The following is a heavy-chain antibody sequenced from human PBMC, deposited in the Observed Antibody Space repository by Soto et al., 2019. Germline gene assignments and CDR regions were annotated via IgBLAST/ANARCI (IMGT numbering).Heavy chain of an antibody. J-gene: IGHJ4*01. V-gene: IGHV3-7*05. D-gene: IGHD1-26*01. CDR2: IKYDGSEK. Sequence: PGGSLRLSCAASGFTFSTYWMNWVRQAPGKGLEWVANIKYDGSEKNYADSVMGRLIISRDNARNSLYLHMDSLRADDTAVYYCATLRRDGSPVEWGQGTLVTVSS. CDR1: GFTFSTYW. CDR3: ATLRRDGSPVE.